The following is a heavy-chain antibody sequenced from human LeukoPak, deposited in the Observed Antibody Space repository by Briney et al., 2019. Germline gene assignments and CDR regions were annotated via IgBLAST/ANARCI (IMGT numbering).Heavy chain of an antibody. CDR3: AKGGGDWDYYYYGMDV. D-gene: IGHD2-21*02. V-gene: IGHV3-23*01. CDR1: GFTFSSYA. J-gene: IGHJ6*02. Sequence: GGSLRLSCAASGFTFSSYAMSWVRQAPGKGLEWVSAISGSGGSTYYADSVKGRFTISRDNSKNTLYLQMNSLRAEDTAVYYCAKGGGDWDYYYYGMDVWGQGTTVTVSS. CDR2: ISGSGGST.